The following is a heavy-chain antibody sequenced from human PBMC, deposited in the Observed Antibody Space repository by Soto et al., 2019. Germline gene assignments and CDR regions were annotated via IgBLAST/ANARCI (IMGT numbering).Heavy chain of an antibody. CDR2: IIPIFGTA. CDR3: ARGSTIFGVVIGNYYYGMDV. D-gene: IGHD3-3*01. V-gene: IGHV1-69*05. CDR1: GGTFPTYA. Sequence: SVDVSCEASGGTFPTYAISWVRQATVQGIELMGGIIPIFGTANYAQKLQGRVTMTTDTSTSTAYMELRSLRSDDTAVYYCARGSTIFGVVIGNYYYGMDVWGQGTTVTVSS. J-gene: IGHJ6*02.